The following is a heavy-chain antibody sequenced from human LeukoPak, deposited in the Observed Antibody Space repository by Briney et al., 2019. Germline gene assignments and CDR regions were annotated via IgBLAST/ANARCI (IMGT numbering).Heavy chain of an antibody. Sequence: ASVKVSCKASGYTFIGYYIHWVRQAPGQGLEWMGWSNPNSGGANYAQRFQGRVTVTRDTSNSTVNMELTRLTSDDTAVYYCARNPDEHWLDESENWYFDLRGSGTLVTVSS. V-gene: IGHV1-2*02. D-gene: IGHD6-19*01. CDR2: SNPNSGGA. J-gene: IGHJ2*01. CDR1: GYTFIGYY. CDR3: ARNPDEHWLDESENWYFDL.